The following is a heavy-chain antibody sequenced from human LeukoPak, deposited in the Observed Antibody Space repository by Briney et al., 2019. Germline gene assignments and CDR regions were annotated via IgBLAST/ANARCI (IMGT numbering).Heavy chain of an antibody. D-gene: IGHD6-13*01. CDR1: GYSFTSYG. CDR3: ARDTTEVAAAGRIDY. Sequence: PSGKVSCKASGYSFTSYGISWVRQAHGQGLEWMGWIRAYNGNTNYAQKLQGRVTMTTDTSTSTAYMELRSLRSDDTAVYYCARDTTEVAAAGRIDYWGQGTLVTVSS. CDR2: IRAYNGNT. J-gene: IGHJ4*02. V-gene: IGHV1-18*04.